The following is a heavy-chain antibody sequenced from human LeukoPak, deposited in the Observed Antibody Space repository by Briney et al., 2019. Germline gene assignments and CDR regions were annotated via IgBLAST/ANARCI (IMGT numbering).Heavy chain of an antibody. V-gene: IGHV4-59*12. D-gene: IGHD3-22*01. J-gene: IGHJ5*02. CDR3: ARGPRSSGYRRGFDP. Sequence: SETLSLTCTVSGGSISSYYWSWIRQPPGKGLEWIGSIYYSGSTYYNPSLKSRVTISVDTSKNQFSLKLSSVTAAGTAVYYCARGPRSSGYRRGFDPWGQGTLVTVSS. CDR1: GGSISSYY. CDR2: IYYSGST.